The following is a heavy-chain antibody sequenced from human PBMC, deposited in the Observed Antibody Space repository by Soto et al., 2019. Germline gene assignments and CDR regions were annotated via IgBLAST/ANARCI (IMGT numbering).Heavy chain of an antibody. CDR1: GYTFTSNY. CDR3: ARDFGCSSTSCYIDYFDY. D-gene: IGHD2-2*02. V-gene: IGHV1-46*01. J-gene: IGHJ4*02. Sequence: ASVKVSCKASGYTFTSNYMHWVRQAPGQGLEWMGIINPSGGSTSYAQKFQGRVTMTRDTSTSTVYMELSSLRSEDTAVYYCARDFGCSSTSCYIDYFDYWGQGTLVTVSS. CDR2: INPSGGST.